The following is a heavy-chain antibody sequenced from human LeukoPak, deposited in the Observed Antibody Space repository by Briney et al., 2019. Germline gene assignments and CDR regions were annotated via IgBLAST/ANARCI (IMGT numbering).Heavy chain of an antibody. CDR3: ARRPYDSSGYEDY. D-gene: IGHD3-22*01. Sequence: GESLKISCKSSGYSFTTYWIAWVRQMPGKGLEWMGIIYPGDSDTRYSPSFQGQVTISADKSISTAYLQWSSLKASDTAMYYCARRPYDSSGYEDYWGQGTLVTVSS. V-gene: IGHV5-51*01. CDR2: IYPGDSDT. J-gene: IGHJ4*02. CDR1: GYSFTTYW.